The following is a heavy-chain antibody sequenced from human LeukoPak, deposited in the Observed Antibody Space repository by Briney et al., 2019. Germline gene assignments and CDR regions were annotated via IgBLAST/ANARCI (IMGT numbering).Heavy chain of an antibody. CDR2: IKQDGSEK. D-gene: IGHD6-19*01. CDR3: VGGSGWLFDY. J-gene: IGHJ4*02. V-gene: IGHV3-7*01. CDR1: GFTFGSFW. Sequence: PGGSLRLSCAASGFTFGSFWMFWVRQAPGRGLEWVANIKQDGSEKYYVDSVKGRFTISRDNAENSLSLQMNSLRADDTAVYYCVGGSGWLFDYWGQGTLVTVSS.